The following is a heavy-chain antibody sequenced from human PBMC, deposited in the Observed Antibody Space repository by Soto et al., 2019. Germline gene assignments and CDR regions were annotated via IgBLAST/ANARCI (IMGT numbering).Heavy chain of an antibody. J-gene: IGHJ6*02. CDR3: ARSHVEMATSPYDYGMDF. CDR1: GGSFSGYY. V-gene: IGHV4-34*01. CDR2: INHSGST. D-gene: IGHD5-12*01. Sequence: QVQLQQWGAGLLKPSETLSLTCAVHGGSFSGYYWSWIRKPPGKGLEWIGEINHSGSTNYNPSLKSRVTRSVDTSKNQFSMKLSSVTGADTAVYYCARSHVEMATSPYDYGMDFWGQGTTVTVSS.